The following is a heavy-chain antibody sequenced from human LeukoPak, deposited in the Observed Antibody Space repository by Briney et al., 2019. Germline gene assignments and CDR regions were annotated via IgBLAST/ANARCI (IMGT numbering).Heavy chain of an antibody. Sequence: PGGSLRLSCAASGFTFSSYWMHWVRQAPGRGLVWVSRINLDGTTTTYADSVKGRFTISRDNAKNSLYLQMNSLRAEDTAVYYCARPLVAAAGPSADYWGQGTLVTVSS. V-gene: IGHV3-74*01. D-gene: IGHD6-13*01. CDR2: INLDGTTT. CDR3: ARPLVAAAGPSADY. J-gene: IGHJ4*02. CDR1: GFTFSSYW.